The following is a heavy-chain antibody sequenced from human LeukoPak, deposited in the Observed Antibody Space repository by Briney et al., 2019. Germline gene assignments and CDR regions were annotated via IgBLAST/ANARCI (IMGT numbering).Heavy chain of an antibody. CDR3: ARPGEGDNWNPWVV. CDR2: ISNSRTTI. J-gene: IGHJ4*02. D-gene: IGHD1-20*01. V-gene: IGHV3-48*01. Sequence: GGSLRLSCAASGFTFSSYNMNWVRQAPGKGLEWFSYISNSRTTIYYADSVKGRFTISRDNAKSSLYLQMNSLRAEDTAVYYCARPGEGDNWNPWVVWGQGTLVTVSS. CDR1: GFTFSSYN.